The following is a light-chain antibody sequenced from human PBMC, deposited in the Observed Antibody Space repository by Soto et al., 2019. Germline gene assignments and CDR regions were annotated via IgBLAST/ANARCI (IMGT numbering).Light chain of an antibody. V-gene: IGLV1-47*01. CDR2: RNN. Sequence: QSVLTQPPSASGTPGQRVTISCSGSSSNIGSNYVYWYQQLSGTAPKLLIYRNNQRPSGVPDRFSGSKSGTSASLAISGLRSEDEADYYGAAWDDSLSGRVFGTGTKVTVL. CDR3: AAWDDSLSGRV. J-gene: IGLJ1*01. CDR1: SSNIGSNY.